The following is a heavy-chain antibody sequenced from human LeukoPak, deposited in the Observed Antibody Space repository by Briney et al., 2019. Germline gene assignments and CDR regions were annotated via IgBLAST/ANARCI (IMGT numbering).Heavy chain of an antibody. Sequence: SETQSLTCTVSGGSISSSSYYWGWIRQPPGKGLEWIGSIYYSGSTNYNPSLKSRVTISVDTSKNQFSLKLSSVTAADTAVYYCARRGLQLWLRRFDYWGQGTLVTVSS. CDR3: ARRGLQLWLRRFDY. V-gene: IGHV4-39*07. CDR1: GGSISSSSYY. D-gene: IGHD5-18*01. CDR2: IYYSGST. J-gene: IGHJ4*02.